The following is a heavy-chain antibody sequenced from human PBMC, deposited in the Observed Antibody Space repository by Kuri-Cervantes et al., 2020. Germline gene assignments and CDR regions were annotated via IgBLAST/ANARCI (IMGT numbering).Heavy chain of an antibody. CDR2: IQQHGSEQ. V-gene: IGHV3-7*01. CDR1: GFTFSSYW. CDR3: ARGPRGYSGYDYSYYYLDV. J-gene: IGHJ6*03. Sequence: GGSLRLSCAASGFTFSSYWITWVRRAPGKGLEWVASIQQHGSEQHYVDSVKGRFTISRDNAKNSLYLQMSSLRVEDTAAYYCARGPRGYSGYDYSYYYLDVWGKGTTVTVSS. D-gene: IGHD5-12*01.